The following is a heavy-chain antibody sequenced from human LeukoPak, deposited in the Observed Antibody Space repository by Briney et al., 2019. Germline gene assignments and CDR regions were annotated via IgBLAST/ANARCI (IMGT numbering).Heavy chain of an antibody. CDR2: SYYSGST. D-gene: IGHD6-6*01. CDR3: ARETTGIAAYYYYYMDV. J-gene: IGHJ6*03. CDR1: GGSTSSHY. Sequence: SETLSLTCTVSGGSTSSHYWNWIRQPPGKGLEWIGYSYYSGSTNYNPSLKSRVTISVDTSKNQFSLKLSSVTAADTAAYYCARETTGIAAYYYYYMDVWGKGTTVTVSS. V-gene: IGHV4-59*11.